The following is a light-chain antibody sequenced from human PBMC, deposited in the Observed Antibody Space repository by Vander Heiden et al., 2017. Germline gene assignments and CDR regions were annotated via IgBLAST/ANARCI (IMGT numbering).Light chain of an antibody. CDR2: AAS. Sequence: AIQMTQSPSSLSASLGDRITITCRASQGIRNDLGWYQQKPGKAPKLLIYAASSLQSGVLSRFSGSGSGTDFTLTISSLQPEDFATYYCLQDYNYPRTFGGGTKVEIK. CDR1: QGIRND. CDR3: LQDYNYPRT. J-gene: IGKJ4*01. V-gene: IGKV1-6*01.